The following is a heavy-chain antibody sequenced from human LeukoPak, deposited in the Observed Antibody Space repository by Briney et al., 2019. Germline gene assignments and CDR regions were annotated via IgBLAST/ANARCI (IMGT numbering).Heavy chain of an antibody. V-gene: IGHV3-53*04. CDR1: GFTVISNN. CDR2: IYSGGTT. D-gene: IGHD1-1*01. J-gene: IGHJ6*02. Sequence: PGGSLRLSCAASGFTVISNNMNWDRQAPGKGLQWVSVIYSGGTTYYADSVKGRFTFSRHNSKNTLYLQMTSLRPEDTAVYYCARGHNHYYYGMDVWGQGTTVTVSS. CDR3: ARGHNHYYYGMDV.